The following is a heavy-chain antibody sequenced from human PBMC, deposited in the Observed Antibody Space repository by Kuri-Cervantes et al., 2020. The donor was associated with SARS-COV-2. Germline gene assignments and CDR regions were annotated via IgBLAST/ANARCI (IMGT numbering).Heavy chain of an antibody. Sequence: GGSLRLSCAASGFTFSSYAMSWVRQAPGKGLEWVSAISGSGGSTYYADSVKGRFTISRDNSKNTLYLQMNSLRAEDTALYYCAKADCSSTSCDNWFDPWGQGTLVTVYS. CDR1: GFTFSSYA. J-gene: IGHJ5*02. CDR3: AKADCSSTSCDNWFDP. D-gene: IGHD2-2*01. CDR2: ISGSGGST. V-gene: IGHV3-23*01.